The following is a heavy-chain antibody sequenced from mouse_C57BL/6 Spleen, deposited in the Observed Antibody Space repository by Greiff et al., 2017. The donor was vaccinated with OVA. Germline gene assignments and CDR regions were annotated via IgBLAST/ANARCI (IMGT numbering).Heavy chain of an antibody. Sequence: VQLKESGPELVKPGASVKIPCKASGYTFTDYNMDWVKQSHGKSLEWIGDINPNNGGTIYNQKFKGKATLTVDKSSSTAYMELRSLTSEDTAVYYCAREGWLLRGFAYWGQGTLVTVSA. CDR3: AREGWLLRGFAY. V-gene: IGHV1-18*01. J-gene: IGHJ3*01. CDR1: GYTFTDYN. CDR2: INPNNGGT. D-gene: IGHD2-3*01.